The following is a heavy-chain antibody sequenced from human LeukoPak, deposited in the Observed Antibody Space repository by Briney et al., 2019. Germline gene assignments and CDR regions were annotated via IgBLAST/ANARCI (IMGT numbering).Heavy chain of an antibody. D-gene: IGHD3-22*01. CDR1: GGSFSGSY. V-gene: IGHV4-34*01. CDR3: SRGYDNEKSAY. CDR2: IHPSGIT. Sequence: SETLSLTCAVYGGSFSGSYWSWIRQPPGKGLEWIGEIHPSGITNYNPSLKSRVSISIDTSKNQFSLSLTSVTAAETAVYYCSRGYDNEKSAYWGQGTLVTVSS. J-gene: IGHJ4*02.